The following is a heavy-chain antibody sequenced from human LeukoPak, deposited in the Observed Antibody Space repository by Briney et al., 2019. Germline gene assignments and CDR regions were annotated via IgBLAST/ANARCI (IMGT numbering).Heavy chain of an antibody. Sequence: YPGGSLRLSCAASGFTFSSYWMHWVRQAPGKGLVWVSHIDTDGSNTNYADSVKGRFTISRDNAKNTLYLQMNSLRAEDTAVYYCARGGITIFGVVTLSVDYWGQGTLVTVSS. V-gene: IGHV3-74*01. CDR2: IDTDGSNT. CDR1: GFTFSSYW. CDR3: ARGGITIFGVVTLSVDY. D-gene: IGHD3-3*01. J-gene: IGHJ4*02.